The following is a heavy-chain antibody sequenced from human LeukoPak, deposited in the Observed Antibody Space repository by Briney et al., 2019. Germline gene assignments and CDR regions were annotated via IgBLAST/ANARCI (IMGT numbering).Heavy chain of an antibody. CDR3: ARGVVAAAGRTFDF. J-gene: IGHJ4*02. V-gene: IGHV4-59*01. CDR1: GGSISSYY. Sequence: SETLSLTCTVSGGSISSYYWSWIRQPPGKGLEWIGYIYNSGSTSYNPSLKSRVTISLDTSQNQFSLKLSSLTAADTAVYYCARGVVAAAGRTFDFWGQGTLVTVSS. CDR2: IYNSGST. D-gene: IGHD6-13*01.